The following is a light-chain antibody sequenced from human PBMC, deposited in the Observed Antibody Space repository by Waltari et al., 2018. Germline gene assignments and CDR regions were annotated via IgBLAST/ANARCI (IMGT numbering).Light chain of an antibody. CDR2: FAS. V-gene: IGKV2-28*01. CDR1: RRLLHTDVNTY. J-gene: IGKJ3*01. Sequence: DVVMTQAPLSLPVIPGEPASVSCRSSRRLLHTDVNTYLDCFLQKPGQSPQLLFSFASVRSSWVPPSFSCSLSGTNFTLKISRVEAEDVCVYYCMQGQQSPLTFGPGTKVDIK. CDR3: MQGQQSPLT.